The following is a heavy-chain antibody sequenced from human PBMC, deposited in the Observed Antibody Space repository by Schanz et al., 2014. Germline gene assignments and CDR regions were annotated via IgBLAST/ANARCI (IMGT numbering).Heavy chain of an antibody. CDR1: GFTFSSYA. J-gene: IGHJ6*02. Sequence: EVQLLESGGGLVQPGGSLRLSCAVSGFTFSSYAMSWVRQAPGKGLEWVANINQDGSDKSYVDSVKGRFTISRDNAKNSLYLQMNSLRAEDTAVYYCARDMLRRYGALEIWGRGTTVTVSS. CDR3: ARDMLRRYGALEI. D-gene: IGHD4-17*01. CDR2: INQDGSDK. V-gene: IGHV3-7*01.